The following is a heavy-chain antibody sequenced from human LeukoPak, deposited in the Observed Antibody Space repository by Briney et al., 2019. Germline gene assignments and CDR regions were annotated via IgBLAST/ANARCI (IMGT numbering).Heavy chain of an antibody. V-gene: IGHV4-30-4*01. D-gene: IGHD4-17*01. J-gene: IGHJ4*02. Sequence: PSETLSLTCTVSGGSISTGGYYWSWIRQPPGKGLEWIGYIYYSGSTYYNPSLKSRVTISVDTSKNQFSLKLSSVTAADTAVYYCARVMEPTVTTAIDYWGQGTLVTVSS. CDR3: ARVMEPTVTTAIDY. CDR2: IYYSGST. CDR1: GGSISTGGYY.